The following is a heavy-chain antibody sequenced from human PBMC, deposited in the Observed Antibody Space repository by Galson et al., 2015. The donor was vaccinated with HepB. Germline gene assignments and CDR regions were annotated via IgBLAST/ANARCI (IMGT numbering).Heavy chain of an antibody. J-gene: IGHJ4*02. D-gene: IGHD3-10*01. V-gene: IGHV3-66*01. CDR2: IYSGGSI. CDR3: ARGLVGGTPFDY. CDR1: GFTVSSSF. Sequence: SLRLSCAASGFTVSSSFMSWVRQAPGKGLEWVAVIYSGGSIHYGDSVKGRFTISRDNSKNTLYLQMNSLRAEDTAVYYCARGLVGGTPFDYWGQGTLVIVSS.